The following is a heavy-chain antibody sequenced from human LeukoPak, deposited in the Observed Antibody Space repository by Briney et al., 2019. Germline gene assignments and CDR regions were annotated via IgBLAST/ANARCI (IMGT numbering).Heavy chain of an antibody. Sequence: PGGSLRLSCAASGFTFSSYAMHWVRQAPGKGLEWVAVISDDESNKYYADSVKGRFTISRDNSKNTLYLQMNSLRAEDTAVYYCAREPGYYYGMDVWGQGTTVTVSS. J-gene: IGHJ6*02. CDR2: ISDDESNK. D-gene: IGHD1-14*01. CDR3: AREPGYYYGMDV. V-gene: IGHV3-30*04. CDR1: GFTFSSYA.